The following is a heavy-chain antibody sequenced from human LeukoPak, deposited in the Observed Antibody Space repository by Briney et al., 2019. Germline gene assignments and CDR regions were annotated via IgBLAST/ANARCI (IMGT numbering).Heavy chain of an antibody. V-gene: IGHV1-69*13. CDR1: GGTFSSYA. CDR3: ARDRGMLSAYYYYYMDV. Sequence: SVKVSCKASGGTFSSYAISWVRQAPGQGLEWMGGIIPIFGTANYAQKFQGRVTITADESTSTAYMELSSLRSEDTAVYYCARDRGMLSAYYYYYMDVWGKGTTVTVSS. CDR2: IIPIFGTA. D-gene: IGHD2-8*01. J-gene: IGHJ6*03.